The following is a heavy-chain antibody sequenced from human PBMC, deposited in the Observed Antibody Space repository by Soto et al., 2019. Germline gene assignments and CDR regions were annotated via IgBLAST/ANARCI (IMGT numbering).Heavy chain of an antibody. CDR3: ARFNWYFDL. Sequence: SETLSLTCTVYGGCLNSFYWTWIRQPPGKGLEWIGYIYYSGSTNYNPSLKSRVTISVDTSKNQFSLKLSSVTAADTAVYYCARFNWYFDLWGRGTLVT. CDR1: GGCLNSFY. V-gene: IGHV4-59*08. CDR2: IYYSGST. J-gene: IGHJ2*01.